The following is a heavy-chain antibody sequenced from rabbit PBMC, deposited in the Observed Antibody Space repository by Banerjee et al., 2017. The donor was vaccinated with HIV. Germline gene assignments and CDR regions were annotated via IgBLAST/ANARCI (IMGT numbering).Heavy chain of an antibody. J-gene: IGHJ4*01. CDR1: GFSFSGDYD. Sequence: QQLEESGGGLVKPGASLTLTCTASGFSFSGDYDMCWFRQAPGKGPEWIACIDGGSGGNTWYASWARGRFTISRTSSTTVTLQMTSLTAADTATYFCARDLAGVTGWNFGLWGPGTLVTVS. CDR2: IDGGSGGNT. CDR3: ARDLAGVTGWNFGL. D-gene: IGHD4-1*01. V-gene: IGHV1S40*01.